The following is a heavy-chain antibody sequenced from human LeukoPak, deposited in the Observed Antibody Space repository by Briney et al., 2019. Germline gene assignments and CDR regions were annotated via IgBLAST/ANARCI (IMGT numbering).Heavy chain of an antibody. V-gene: IGHV3-23*01. Sequence: GGSLRLSCAASGFTFSRIAMGWVRQAPGKGLEWVSSISGNGGSAYFAGSVRGRFTLSRDNSKNTVSLHMSSLRVEETAVYYCAYHRGVQLDFWGQGTLVTVSS. J-gene: IGHJ4*02. D-gene: IGHD2-8*01. CDR3: AYHRGVQLDF. CDR2: ISGNGGSA. CDR1: GFTFSRIA.